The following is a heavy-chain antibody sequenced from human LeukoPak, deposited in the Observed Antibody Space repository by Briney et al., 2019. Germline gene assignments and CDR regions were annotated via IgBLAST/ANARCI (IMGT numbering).Heavy chain of an antibody. J-gene: IGHJ4*02. V-gene: IGHV4-31*03. CDR3: ASLGGTYDY. CDR1: GGSISSGGYY. D-gene: IGHD1-26*01. CDR2: IYYSGST. Sequence: SETLPLTCTVSGGSISSGGYYWSWIRQHPGKGLEWIGYIYYSGSTYYNPSLKSRVTVSIDTSKNQVSLKLSSVTAADTAVYYCASLGGTYDYWGQGTLVTVSS.